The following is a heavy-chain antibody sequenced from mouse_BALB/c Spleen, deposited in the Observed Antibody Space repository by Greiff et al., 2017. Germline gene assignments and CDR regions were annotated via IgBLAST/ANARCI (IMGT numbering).Heavy chain of an antibody. V-gene: IGHV5-12-1*01. CDR3: ARYDGS. CDR1: GFAFSSYD. Sequence: EVQRVESGGGLVKPGGSLKLSCAASGFAFSSYDMSWVRQTPEKRLEWVAYISSGGGSTYYPDTVKGRFTISRDNAKNTLYLQMSSLKSEDTAMYYCARYDGSWGQGTLVTVSA. D-gene: IGHD2-14*01. CDR2: ISSGGGST. J-gene: IGHJ3*01.